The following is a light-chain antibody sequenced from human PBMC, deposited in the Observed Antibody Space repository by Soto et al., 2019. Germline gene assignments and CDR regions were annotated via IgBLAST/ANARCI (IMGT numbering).Light chain of an antibody. CDR1: QSVSSYS. J-gene: IGKJ1*01. Sequence: EIVLPQSPGTLSLSPGESSTLSCRARQSVSSYSLAWYQKKPGQAPRLLIYGASSRAAGIPDRFSGSGSGTDFTLTIRGLEPEDLAVYYCQKYGSSLTWTVGNGTKVDIK. CDR3: QKYGSSLTWT. V-gene: IGKV3-20*01. CDR2: GAS.